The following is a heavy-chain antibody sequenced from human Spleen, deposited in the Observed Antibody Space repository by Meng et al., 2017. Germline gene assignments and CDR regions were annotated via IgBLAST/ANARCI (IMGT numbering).Heavy chain of an antibody. CDR2: INHSGST. J-gene: IGHJ4*02. D-gene: IGHD4-23*01. CDR3: ARLIFDYGGNSGGGTFDY. Sequence: VRLRQWAAGLLKPSEAPSLTCAVYGGSFSGHYWSWIRQPPGKGLEWIGEINHSGSTNYTPSLKSRVTISVDTSKNQFSLKLSSVTAADTAVYYCARLIFDYGGNSGGGTFDYWGQGTLVTVSS. CDR1: GGSFSGHY. V-gene: IGHV4-34*01.